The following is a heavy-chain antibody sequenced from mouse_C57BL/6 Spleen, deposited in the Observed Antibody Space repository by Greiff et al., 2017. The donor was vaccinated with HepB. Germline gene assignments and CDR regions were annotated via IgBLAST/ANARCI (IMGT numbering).Heavy chain of an antibody. Sequence: VQLQQSGPGLVQPSQSLSITCTVSGFSLTSYGVHWVRQSPGKGLEWLGVIWSGGSTDYNAAFISRLSSSKDNSKSQVFFKMNSLQADDTAIYYCARGGVITTVVATNYYAMDYWGQGTSVTVSS. V-gene: IGHV2-2*01. CDR3: ARGGVITTVVATNYYAMDY. D-gene: IGHD1-1*01. J-gene: IGHJ4*01. CDR2: IWSGGST. CDR1: GFSLTSYG.